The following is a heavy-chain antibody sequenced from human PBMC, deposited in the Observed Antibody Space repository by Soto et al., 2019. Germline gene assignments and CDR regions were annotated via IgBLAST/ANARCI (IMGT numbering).Heavy chain of an antibody. D-gene: IGHD2-15*01. J-gene: IGHJ1*01. Sequence: EVQLVESGGGLVQPGGSLRLSCAASGFTFSGYWMTWARQAPGKGLEWVAQIKDDGSEKFYVDSVKGRFTISRDNADNLLYLQMNSLRSEDTAVYFCARDAYCSGGRCYRRNDNWGQGTLVIVSS. CDR2: IKDDGSEK. CDR3: ARDAYCSGGRCYRRNDN. CDR1: GFTFSGYW. V-gene: IGHV3-7*01.